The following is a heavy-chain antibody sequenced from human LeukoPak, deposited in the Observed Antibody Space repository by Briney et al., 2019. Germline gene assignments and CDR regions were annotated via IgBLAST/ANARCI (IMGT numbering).Heavy chain of an antibody. CDR1: GDTFSGYA. Sequence: GATVKLSCNASGDTFSGYAISWVRQAPAQGLEWMGGITPHFGTANDAQKFQGRVTITTDESTSTAYTELRSLRSEDTAVYYCARGGDYDILTGYRSDYYYYYMDVWGKGTTVTVSS. D-gene: IGHD3-9*01. CDR3: ARGGDYDILTGYRSDYYYYYMDV. CDR2: ITPHFGTA. V-gene: IGHV1-69*05. J-gene: IGHJ6*03.